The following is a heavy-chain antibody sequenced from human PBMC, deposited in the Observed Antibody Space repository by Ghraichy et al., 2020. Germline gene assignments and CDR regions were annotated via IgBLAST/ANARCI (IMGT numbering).Heavy chain of an antibody. CDR1: GFSVSSNY. CDR2: IKTNGIT. Sequence: LSLTCAASGFSVSSNYMRWFRQAPGKGLEWVSVIKTNGITNYAESVKGRFTISRDNSKNTLYLQMNSLRAEDTAVYYCSGSYTLNDYWGQGTLVTVSS. J-gene: IGHJ4*02. CDR3: SGSYTLNDY. V-gene: IGHV3-53*01. D-gene: IGHD3-10*01.